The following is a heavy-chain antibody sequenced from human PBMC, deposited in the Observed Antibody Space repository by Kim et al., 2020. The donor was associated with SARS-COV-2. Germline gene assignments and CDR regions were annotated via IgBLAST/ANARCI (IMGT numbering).Heavy chain of an antibody. Sequence: SETLSLTCTVSGGSISSSSYYWGWIRQPPGKGLEWIGSIYYSGSTYYNPSLKSRVTISVDTSKNQFSLKLSSVTAADTAVYYCARHRAYTAYWYFDLWGRGTLVTVSS. CDR1: GGSISSSSYY. CDR2: IYYSGST. CDR3: ARHRAYTAYWYFDL. V-gene: IGHV4-39*01. J-gene: IGHJ2*01. D-gene: IGHD2-2*02.